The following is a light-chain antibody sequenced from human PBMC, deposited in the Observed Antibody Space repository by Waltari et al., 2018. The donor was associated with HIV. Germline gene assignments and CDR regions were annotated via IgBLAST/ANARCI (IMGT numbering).Light chain of an antibody. CDR1: SSDIGGQNY. CDR3: GSYTTSSTPYV. J-gene: IGLJ1*01. CDR2: EVS. V-gene: IGLV2-14*01. Sequence: QSALTQPASVSGSPGQSITISCTGTSSDIGGQNYVSWYQPHQRKAPKLMIYEVSNRPSGVSNRFSGSKSGNSASLTISGLQPEDEADYYCGSYTTSSTPYVFGTGTKVTVL.